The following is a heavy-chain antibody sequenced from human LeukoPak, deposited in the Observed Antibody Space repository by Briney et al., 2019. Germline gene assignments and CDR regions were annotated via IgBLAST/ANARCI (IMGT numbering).Heavy chain of an antibody. CDR2: INGSSTYT. V-gene: IGHV3-23*01. CDR3: ARGPSGYHNT. Sequence: GGSLRLSCVVPGLTFSDYAMNWVRQAPGKGLEWISTINGSSTYTNYADSVKGRFTISRDNSKNTLYLQMNSLRAEDTAVYYCARGPSGYHNTGGQGTLVTVSS. J-gene: IGHJ4*02. D-gene: IGHD5-12*01. CDR1: GLTFSDYA.